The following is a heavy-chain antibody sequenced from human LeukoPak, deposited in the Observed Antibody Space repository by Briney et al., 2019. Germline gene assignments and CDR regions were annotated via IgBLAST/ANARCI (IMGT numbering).Heavy chain of an antibody. CDR1: GYTLTSYG. J-gene: IGHJ6*03. Sequence: ASVKVSCKASGYTLTSYGISWVRQAPGQGLEWMGWISAYNGNTNYAQKLQGRVTMTTDTSTSTAYMELRSLRSDDTAVYYCARDAEDIAAAGKDYYYYMDVWGKGTTVTVSS. CDR2: ISAYNGNT. V-gene: IGHV1-18*01. CDR3: ARDAEDIAAAGKDYYYYMDV. D-gene: IGHD6-13*01.